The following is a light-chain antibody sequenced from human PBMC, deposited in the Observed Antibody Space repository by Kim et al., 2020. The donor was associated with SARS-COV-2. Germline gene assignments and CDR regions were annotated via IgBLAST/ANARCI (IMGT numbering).Light chain of an antibody. CDR3: NSRDSSGVV. V-gene: IGLV3-19*01. CDR1: SLRKYY. CDR2: GKN. J-gene: IGLJ2*01. Sequence: SVALGQTVRITCQGDSLRKYYASWYQQKPGQAPVLVFYGKNNRPTRIPDRFSGSSSRNTASLTITGTQAEDEADYYCNSRDSSGVVFGGGTKVTVL.